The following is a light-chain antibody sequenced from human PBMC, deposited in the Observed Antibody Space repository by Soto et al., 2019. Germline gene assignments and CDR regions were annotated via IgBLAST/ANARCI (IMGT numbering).Light chain of an antibody. CDR2: GAS. Sequence: EIVMTQSPATLSVSPGERASLSCRASQSVSSNLAWYQQKPDQAPRLLIYGASTRATGIPARFSGSGSGTEFTLTISTLQSEDFAVYYCQQYNGWPRTFGQGTKLEIK. V-gene: IGKV3-15*01. CDR1: QSVSSN. J-gene: IGKJ2*01. CDR3: QQYNGWPRT.